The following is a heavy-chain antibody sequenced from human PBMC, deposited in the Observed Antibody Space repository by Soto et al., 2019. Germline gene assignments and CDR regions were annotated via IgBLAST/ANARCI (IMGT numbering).Heavy chain of an antibody. CDR3: ARDRGVAPPVAGNTHCYNYMDV. CDR1: GYSFTNYG. V-gene: IGHV1-18*01. D-gene: IGHD6-19*01. CDR2: ISAYNGNT. Sequence: QDQLVQSGVEVKKPGASVKVSCKASGYSFTNYGITWVRQAPGQGFEWMGWISAYNGNTNYAQKFQGRVTMTTDASTSTAYLELRSLKSDDKAVYYCARDRGVAPPVAGNTHCYNYMDVWGKGTTVTVSS. J-gene: IGHJ6*03.